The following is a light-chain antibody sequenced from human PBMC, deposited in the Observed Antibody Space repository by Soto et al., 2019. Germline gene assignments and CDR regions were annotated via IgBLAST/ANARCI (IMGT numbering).Light chain of an antibody. CDR3: QQYGSSPFT. CDR2: GAS. V-gene: IGKV3-20*01. Sequence: EIVLTQSPDTLSLSPGERATLSCRASQSVNSNYLAWYQHKPGQAPRLLIYGASNRATGIPDRFSGSGFGTDFTLTISRLEPEDFAVYYCQQYGSSPFTFGPGTTVDIK. CDR1: QSVNSNY. J-gene: IGKJ3*01.